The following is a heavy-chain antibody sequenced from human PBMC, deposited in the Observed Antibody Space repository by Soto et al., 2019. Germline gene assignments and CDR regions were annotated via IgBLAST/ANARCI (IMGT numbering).Heavy chain of an antibody. CDR1: GFTFSNYA. Sequence: EVQLLESGGGLVQPGGSRRLSWASSGFTFSNYAMTWVRQAPGKGLEWVSVITGSGGGTYFVDSVKGRFTISRDNSKTTVYLQKNSLRAEDTAVYYCANRPLTAAGFDSWGQGTLVTVYS. D-gene: IGHD6-13*01. CDR3: ANRPLTAAGFDS. CDR2: ITGSGGGT. J-gene: IGHJ4*02. V-gene: IGHV3-23*01.